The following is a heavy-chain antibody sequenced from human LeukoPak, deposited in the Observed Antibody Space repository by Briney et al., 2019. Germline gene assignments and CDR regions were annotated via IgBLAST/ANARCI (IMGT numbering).Heavy chain of an antibody. CDR2: ISGSGGSP. J-gene: IGHJ4*02. V-gene: IGHV3-23*01. CDR3: ARDPGGNSGDS. Sequence: GGSLRLSCTASGFTFSIYAMSWVRQAPGKGLEWVSTISGSGGSPYYSDSVKGRLSISRDNSKNTVYLHMNSLRAEDTALYFCARDPGGNSGDSWGPGTLVTVSS. CDR1: GFTFSIYA. D-gene: IGHD4-23*01.